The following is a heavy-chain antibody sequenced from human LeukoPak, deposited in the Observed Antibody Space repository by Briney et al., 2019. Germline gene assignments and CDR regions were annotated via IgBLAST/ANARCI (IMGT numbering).Heavy chain of an antibody. D-gene: IGHD5-24*01. CDR2: IIPIFGIA. Sequence: GASVKVSCKASGGTFSSYAISWVRQAPGQGLEWMGRIIPIFGIANYAQKFQGRVTITADKSTSTAYMELSSLRSEDTAVYYCARCLEEMATRGHDAFDIWGQGTMVTVSS. CDR1: GGTFSSYA. V-gene: IGHV1-69*04. J-gene: IGHJ3*02. CDR3: ARCLEEMATRGHDAFDI.